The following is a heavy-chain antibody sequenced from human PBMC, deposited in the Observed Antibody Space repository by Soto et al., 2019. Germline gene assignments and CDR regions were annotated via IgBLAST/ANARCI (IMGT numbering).Heavy chain of an antibody. V-gene: IGHV4-31*03. D-gene: IGHD2-8*02. J-gene: IGHJ6*02. CDR1: VGSITSGGYY. CDR3: ARSYCSGCVCFSSAMDV. Sequence: QVQLQESGPGLVKPSQTLSLTCNVSVGSITSGGYYWHWVRQHPGKGLEWIGYIYYSGTTYYNPSLRSRVTISLDTSKNQFSQRLSSVTAADTAVYFCARSYCSGCVCFSSAMDVWGQGTTVNVSS. CDR2: IYYSGTT.